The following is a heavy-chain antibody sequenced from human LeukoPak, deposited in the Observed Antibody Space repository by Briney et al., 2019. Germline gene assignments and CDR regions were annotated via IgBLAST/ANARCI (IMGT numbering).Heavy chain of an antibody. CDR1: GFTFSTYG. V-gene: IGHV3-48*04. CDR3: ARDSLTMIVGRQKRGLDY. J-gene: IGHJ4*02. D-gene: IGHD3-22*01. Sequence: GGSLRLSCAASGFTFSTYGMHWVRQAPGKGLEWVSYISSSGSTIYYADSVKGRFTISRDNAKNSLYLQMNSLRAEDTAVYYCARDSLTMIVGRQKRGLDYWGQGTLVTVSS. CDR2: ISSSGSTI.